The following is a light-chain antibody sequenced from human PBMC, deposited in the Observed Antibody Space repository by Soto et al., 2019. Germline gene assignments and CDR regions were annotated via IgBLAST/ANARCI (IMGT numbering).Light chain of an antibody. CDR1: QSVRSRY. CDR3: RQYNSLPWT. Sequence: ENVLTQSPGTLSLSPGERATLSCRASQSVRSRYLAWYQQKSGQAPRLLIYRASTRATGIPDRFSGSGSGTQFTLTISSLQPEDFAVYQCRQYNSLPWTFGQGTKVEIK. CDR2: RAS. J-gene: IGKJ1*01. V-gene: IGKV3-20*01.